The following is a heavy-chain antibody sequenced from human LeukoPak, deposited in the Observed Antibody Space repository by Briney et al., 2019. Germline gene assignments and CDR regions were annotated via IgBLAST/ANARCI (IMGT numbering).Heavy chain of an antibody. D-gene: IGHD2-2*01. V-gene: IGHV1-18*01. Sequence: ASVKVSCKTSGYTFTSYGISWVRQAPGQGLEWMGWISAYNGNTNYAQKLQGRVTMTTDTSTSTAYMELRSLRSDDTAVYYCARGVNQLPPYYMDVWGKGTTVTVPS. CDR3: ARGVNQLPPYYMDV. J-gene: IGHJ6*03. CDR1: GYTFTSYG. CDR2: ISAYNGNT.